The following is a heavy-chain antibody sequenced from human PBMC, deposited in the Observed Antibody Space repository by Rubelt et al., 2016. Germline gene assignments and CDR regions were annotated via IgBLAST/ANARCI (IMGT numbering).Heavy chain of an antibody. J-gene: IGHJ4*02. CDR1: EFAFSNYA. V-gene: IGHV3-23*04. CDR2: ISGSGRNT. CDR3: AKAQLGGTVVTPVDY. Sequence: EVQLVESGGGLVQPGGSLRLSCAASEFAFSNYAMNWVRQAPGKGLEWVSVISGSGRNTYYAYPGKGLSTSSEDNSKTMLDLEMNSPRAEDTAIYYSAKAQLGGTVVTPVDYWGQGTLVTVS. D-gene: IGHD4-23*01.